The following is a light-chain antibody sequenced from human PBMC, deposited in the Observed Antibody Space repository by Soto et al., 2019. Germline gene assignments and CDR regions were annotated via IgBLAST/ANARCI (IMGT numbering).Light chain of an antibody. CDR2: AAS. V-gene: IGKV1-9*01. CDR1: RGISSY. Sequence: QLTQSPSSLSASVGDRVTITCRASRGISSYLAWYQQKPVKAPKLLIYAASTLQSGVPSRFSGSGSGTDAALTISSLQPEDFATDYYQRLNSYQLTLGVGTE. CDR3: QRLNSYQLT. J-gene: IGKJ4*01.